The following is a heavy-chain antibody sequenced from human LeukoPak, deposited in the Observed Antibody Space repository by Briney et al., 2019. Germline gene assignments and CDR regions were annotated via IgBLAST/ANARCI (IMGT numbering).Heavy chain of an antibody. CDR3: AKRAGSGYHSSLGY. CDR1: GYSFSSYG. V-gene: IGHV1-2*02. J-gene: IGHJ4*02. D-gene: IGHD3-3*01. Sequence: ASVKVSCKTSGYSFSSYGITWVRQVPGQGLEWMGWINPNSGGTNYAQKFQGRVTMTRDTSISTAYMELSRLRSDDTAVYYCAKRAGSGYHSSLGYWGQGTLVTVSS. CDR2: INPNSGGT.